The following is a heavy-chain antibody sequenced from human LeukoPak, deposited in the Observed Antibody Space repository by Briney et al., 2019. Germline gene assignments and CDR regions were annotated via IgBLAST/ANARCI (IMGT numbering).Heavy chain of an antibody. D-gene: IGHD3-22*01. Sequence: PGGSLRLSCAASGFTFSSYWMAWVRQAPGKGLEWLANIKEDGTDKYYVDSVKGRFTISRDNAKNSLCLQMNSLRDEDTAVYYCASARGKYYDSSGYDYWGQGTLVTVSS. CDR1: GFTFSSYW. J-gene: IGHJ4*02. CDR2: IKEDGTDK. CDR3: ASARGKYYDSSGYDY. V-gene: IGHV3-7*01.